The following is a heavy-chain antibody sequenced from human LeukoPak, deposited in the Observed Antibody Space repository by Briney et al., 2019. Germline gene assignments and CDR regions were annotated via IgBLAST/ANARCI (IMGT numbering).Heavy chain of an antibody. V-gene: IGHV1-69*13. CDR3: ARVHHGVAAGVGWFDP. CDR1: GGTFSRYA. D-gene: IGHD6-13*01. Sequence: GASVKVSCKASGGTFSRYAISWVRQAPGQGLEWMGGIIPIFGTANYAQKFQGRVTITADESTSTAYMELSSLRSEDTAVYYCARVHHGVAAGVGWFDPWGQGTLVTVSS. CDR2: IIPIFGTA. J-gene: IGHJ5*02.